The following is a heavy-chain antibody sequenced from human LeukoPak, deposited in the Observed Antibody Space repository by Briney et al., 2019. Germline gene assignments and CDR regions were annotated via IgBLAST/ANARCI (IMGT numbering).Heavy chain of an antibody. CDR3: AAHLGIAAAGTFDY. D-gene: IGHD6-13*01. Sequence: GGSLRLSCAASGFSFSSFGMHWVRQTPSKGLEWVAVIWYDGSDKYFADSVKGRFTISRDNSKNTLYLQMNSLRAEDTAVYYCAAHLGIAAAGTFDYWGQGTLVTVSS. CDR2: IWYDGSDK. CDR1: GFSFSSFG. J-gene: IGHJ4*02. V-gene: IGHV3-33*01.